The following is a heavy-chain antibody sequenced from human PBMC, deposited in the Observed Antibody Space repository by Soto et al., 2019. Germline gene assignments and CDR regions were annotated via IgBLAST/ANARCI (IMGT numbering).Heavy chain of an antibody. J-gene: IGHJ4*02. Sequence: GGSLRLSCAASRFSFSTYWMTWVRQAPGKGLEWVASIKQDGGETNYVDSVKGRFTISRDNAKNSLYLQMNSLRAEDTAVYYCAKDLRPRWSCFDYWGQGTLVTVSS. CDR2: IKQDGGET. D-gene: IGHD2-15*01. CDR1: RFSFSTYW. V-gene: IGHV3-7*03. CDR3: AKDLRPRWSCFDY.